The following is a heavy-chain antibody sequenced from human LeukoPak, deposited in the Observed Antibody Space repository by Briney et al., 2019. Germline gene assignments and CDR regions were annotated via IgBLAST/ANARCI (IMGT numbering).Heavy chain of an antibody. J-gene: IGHJ4*02. Sequence: PSLTLSLTCTVSGGSIGAYYWSWIRQPPGKVLEWIGYIHYSGTTNYYPSLKSRVTIALDTSKDQFSLKLNSVTAADTAVYYCARFGTSSSRFFDQWGQGTLVTVSS. CDR1: GGSIGAYY. V-gene: IGHV4-59*01. D-gene: IGHD6-6*01. CDR2: IHYSGTT. CDR3: ARFGTSSSRFFDQ.